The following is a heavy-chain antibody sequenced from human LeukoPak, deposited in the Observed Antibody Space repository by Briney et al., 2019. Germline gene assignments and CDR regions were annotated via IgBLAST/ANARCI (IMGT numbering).Heavy chain of an antibody. CDR2: IYHSGST. D-gene: IGHD3-3*01. V-gene: IGHV4-30-2*01. J-gene: IGHJ6*02. Sequence: KPSETLSLTCAFSGGSISSGGYSRSWVRQPPGKGLEWIGYIYHSGSTYYNPSLKSRVTISVDRSKNQFSLKLSSVTAADTAVYYCARGASWRDYYYGMDVWGQGTTVTVSS. CDR1: GGSISSGGYS. CDR3: ARGASWRDYYYGMDV.